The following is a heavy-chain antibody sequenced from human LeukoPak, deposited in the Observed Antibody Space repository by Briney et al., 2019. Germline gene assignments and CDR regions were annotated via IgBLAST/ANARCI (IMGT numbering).Heavy chain of an antibody. CDR3: ASSPPLGYCSSTSCPVGAFDI. CDR2: IIPIFGTA. D-gene: IGHD2-2*01. J-gene: IGHJ3*02. Sequence: SVKVSCKASGGTFSSYAISWVRQAPGQGLEWMGGIIPIFGTANYAQKFQGRVTITADESTSTAYMELSSLRSEDTAVYYCASSPPLGYCSSTSCPVGAFDIWGQGTMVTVSS. V-gene: IGHV1-69*13. CDR1: GGTFSSYA.